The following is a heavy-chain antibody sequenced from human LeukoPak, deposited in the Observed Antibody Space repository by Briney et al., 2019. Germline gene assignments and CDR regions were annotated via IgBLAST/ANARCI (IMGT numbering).Heavy chain of an antibody. CDR3: ARGGGYSYGSFDY. J-gene: IGHJ4*02. CDR2: INSDGTDT. CDR1: GFTFSSYW. V-gene: IGHV3-74*01. Sequence: GGSLRLSCAASGFTFSSYWMHWVRQAPGEGLVWVSRINSDGTDTSYADSVKGRFTISRDNAENTLYLQMNSLRAEDTAVYYCARGGGYSYGSFDYWGQGTLVTVSS. D-gene: IGHD5-18*01.